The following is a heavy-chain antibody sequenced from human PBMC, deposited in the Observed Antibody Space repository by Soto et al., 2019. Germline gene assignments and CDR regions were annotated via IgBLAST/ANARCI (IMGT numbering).Heavy chain of an antibody. J-gene: IGHJ6*02. CDR3: TRVNTIFLSPDYCSYDMDV. D-gene: IGHD3-9*01. Sequence: QVQLVQSGAEVKKPGASVKVSCKASGYTFATYAIHWVRQAPGQRLEWMGWINTGNGYTEYSQNFRGRVTITRDTSASTAYMELSSLRSEDTAMYYCTRVNTIFLSPDYCSYDMDVWGQGTTVTVAS. CDR2: INTGNGYT. CDR1: GYTFATYA. V-gene: IGHV1-3*04.